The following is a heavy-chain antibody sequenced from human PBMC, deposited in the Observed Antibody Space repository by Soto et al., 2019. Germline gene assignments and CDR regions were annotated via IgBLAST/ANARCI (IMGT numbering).Heavy chain of an antibody. V-gene: IGHV3-30*18. D-gene: IGHD5-12*01. CDR3: AKDRTVEMATIPHY. J-gene: IGHJ4*02. CDR2: ISYDGSNK. Sequence: GGSLRLSCAASGFTFSSYGMHWVRQTPGKGLEWVAVISYDGSNKYYADSVKGRFIISRDNSKNTLYLQMNSLRAEDTAVYYCAKDRTVEMATIPHYWGQGTLVTVSS. CDR1: GFTFSSYG.